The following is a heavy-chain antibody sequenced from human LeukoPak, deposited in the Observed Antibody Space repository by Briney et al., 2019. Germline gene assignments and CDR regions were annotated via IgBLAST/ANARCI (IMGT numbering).Heavy chain of an antibody. CDR1: GFTFSSYS. V-gene: IGHV3-21*01. Sequence: PGGSLRLSCAASGFTFSSYSMNWVRQAPGKGLEWVSSISSSSSYIYYADPVKGRFTISRDNAKNSLYLQMNSLRAEDTAVYYCAREGTVTVDLRFDPWGQGTLVTVSS. CDR2: ISSSSSYI. D-gene: IGHD4-11*01. J-gene: IGHJ5*02. CDR3: AREGTVTVDLRFDP.